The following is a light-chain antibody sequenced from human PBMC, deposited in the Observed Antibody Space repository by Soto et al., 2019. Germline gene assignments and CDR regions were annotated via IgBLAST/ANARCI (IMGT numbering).Light chain of an antibody. V-gene: IGKV4-1*01. CDR2: WAS. Sequence: SPDSLAVSLGXXATINXXXXXXXLYSSNNXXXLXWYRQKPGQPPKLLIYWASTRESGVPDRFSGSGSGTDFTLTISSLQAEDVAVYYCQQYYSTPFTFGPGTKVDIK. J-gene: IGKJ3*01. CDR1: XXXLYSSNNXXX. CDR3: QQYYSTPFT.